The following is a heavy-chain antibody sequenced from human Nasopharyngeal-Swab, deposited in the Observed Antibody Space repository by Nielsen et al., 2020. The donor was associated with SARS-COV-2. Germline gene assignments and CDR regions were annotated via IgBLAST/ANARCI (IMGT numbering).Heavy chain of an antibody. Sequence: GESMKISCAASGFTFSSYSRNWVRQAPGKGLEWVSSISSSSSYIYYADSVKGRFTISRDNAKNSLYLQMNSLRGEDTAVYYCARGGYCSSTSCDTYYYGMDVWGQGTTVTVSS. V-gene: IGHV3-21*01. CDR3: ARGGYCSSTSCDTYYYGMDV. CDR1: GFTFSSYS. CDR2: ISSSSSYI. J-gene: IGHJ6*02. D-gene: IGHD2-2*02.